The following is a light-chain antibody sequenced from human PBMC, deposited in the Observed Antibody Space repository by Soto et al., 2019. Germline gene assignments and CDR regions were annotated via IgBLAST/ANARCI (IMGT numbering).Light chain of an antibody. CDR3: QQLNSSPWT. V-gene: IGKV1-9*01. CDR1: QGIRTS. Sequence: DILLTQSPSFLSASVGDRVTITCRASQGIRTSLAWYQQTPGKAPKLLIYAASTLQSGVPPRFSGSGSGTEFTLTISSLQPEDFATYYCQQLNSSPWTFGQGTEVEIK. CDR2: AAS. J-gene: IGKJ1*01.